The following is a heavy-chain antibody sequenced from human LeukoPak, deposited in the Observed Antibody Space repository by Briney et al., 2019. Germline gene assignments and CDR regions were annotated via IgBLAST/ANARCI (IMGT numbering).Heavy chain of an antibody. V-gene: IGHV3-30*18. CDR2: ISYDGSNK. CDR3: AKDGRGYCSSISCYRDFQH. CDR1: GFTFSSYG. J-gene: IGHJ1*01. Sequence: GGSLRLSCAASGFTFSSYGMRWVRQAPGKGLEWVAVISYDGSNKYYADSVKGRFTISRDNSKNTLYLQMNSLRAEDTAVYYCAKDGRGYCSSISCYRDFQHWGQGTLVTVSS. D-gene: IGHD2-2*02.